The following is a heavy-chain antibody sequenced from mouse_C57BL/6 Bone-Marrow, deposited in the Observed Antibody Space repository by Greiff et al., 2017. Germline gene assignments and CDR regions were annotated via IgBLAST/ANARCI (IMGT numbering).Heavy chain of an antibody. CDR2: IDPSDSYT. CDR3: ATWGWFAY. Sequence: QVQLQQPGAELVKPGASVNLSCKASGYTFTSYWMQWVKQRPGQGLEWIGEIDPSDSYTNYNQKFKGKATLTVDTSSSTAYMQLSSLTSEDSAVYYCATWGWFAYWGQGTLVTVSA. D-gene: IGHD4-1*01. CDR1: GYTFTSYW. J-gene: IGHJ3*01. V-gene: IGHV1-50*01.